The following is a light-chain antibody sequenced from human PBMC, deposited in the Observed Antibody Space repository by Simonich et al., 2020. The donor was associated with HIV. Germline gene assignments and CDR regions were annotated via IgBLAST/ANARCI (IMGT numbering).Light chain of an antibody. Sequence: DIVMTQSPDSLAVSLGERATINYKSSQSVLYSSNNKNYLAWYQHKPGQPPKFLIYWTSTRESGVPDRFSGSGSGTDFTLTISSLQAEDVAVYYCQQYYSTLLTFGGGTKVEIK. J-gene: IGKJ4*01. CDR2: WTS. CDR3: QQYYSTLLT. CDR1: QSVLYSSNNKNY. V-gene: IGKV4-1*01.